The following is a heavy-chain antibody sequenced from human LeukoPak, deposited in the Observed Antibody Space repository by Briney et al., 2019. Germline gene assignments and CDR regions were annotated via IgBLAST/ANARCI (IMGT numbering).Heavy chain of an antibody. D-gene: IGHD2-21*01. V-gene: IGHV4-34*01. J-gene: IGHJ6*02. CDR3: ARVAYPPTRLHNYYYYGMDV. CDR2: INHSGST. Sequence: SETLSLTCAVYGGSFSGYYWSWIRQPPGKGLEWIGEINHSGSTNYNPSLKSRVTISADTSKNQFSLKLSSVTAADTAVYYCARVAYPPTRLHNYYYYGMDVWGQGTTVTVSS. CDR1: GGSFSGYY.